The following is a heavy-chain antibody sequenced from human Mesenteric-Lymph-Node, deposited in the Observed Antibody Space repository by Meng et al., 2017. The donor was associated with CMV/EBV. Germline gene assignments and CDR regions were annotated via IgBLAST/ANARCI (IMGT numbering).Heavy chain of an antibody. CDR2: ISSSSSYI. D-gene: IGHD3-22*01. CDR3: ARGHNYYDSSGYIYPRVFFDY. V-gene: IGHV3-21*01. J-gene: IGHJ4*02. Sequence: MTWVRQAPGKGLEWVSSISSSSSYIYYADSVKGRFTISRDNAKNSLYLQMNSLRAEDTAVYYCARGHNYYDSSGYIYPRVFFDYWGQGTLVTVSS.